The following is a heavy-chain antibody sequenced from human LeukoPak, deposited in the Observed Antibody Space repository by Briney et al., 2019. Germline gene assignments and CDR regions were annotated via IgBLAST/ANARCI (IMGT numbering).Heavy chain of an antibody. J-gene: IGHJ4*02. V-gene: IGHV1-8*01. CDR2: MNPDTGNT. CDR3: ARLSDAPAYYYSSGYYHIRY. Sequence: ASVKVSCKASGYTFSAYDINWVRQGAGQGLEWIGWMNPDTGNTGCAQKFQGRVAMTRDTSKSTAYMELNSLRSEDTAVYYCARLSDAPAYYYSSGYYHIRYWGQGTLLTVSS. D-gene: IGHD3-22*01. CDR1: GYTFSAYD.